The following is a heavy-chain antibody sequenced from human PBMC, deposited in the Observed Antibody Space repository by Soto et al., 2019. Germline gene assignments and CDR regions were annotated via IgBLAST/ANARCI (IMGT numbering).Heavy chain of an antibody. Sequence: QVQLQQWGAGLLKPSETLSLTCAVYGGSFSSYYWNWIRQPPGKGLEWIGEINHSGGANYNPSLKSRVTISVDTSKNQFSLKLSSVTAADTAVYYCARGWGRIFDYWGQGTLVTVSS. V-gene: IGHV4-34*01. D-gene: IGHD7-27*01. CDR3: ARGWGRIFDY. CDR1: GGSFSSYY. J-gene: IGHJ4*02. CDR2: INHSGGA.